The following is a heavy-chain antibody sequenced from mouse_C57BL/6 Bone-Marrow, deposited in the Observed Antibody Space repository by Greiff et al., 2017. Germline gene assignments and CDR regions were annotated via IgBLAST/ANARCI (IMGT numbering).Heavy chain of an antibody. V-gene: IGHV1-64*01. J-gene: IGHJ2*01. CDR2: IHPNSGST. D-gene: IGHD1-1*01. Sequence: QVQLQQPGAELVKPGASVKLSCKASGYTFTSYWMHWVKQRPGQGLEWIGMIHPNSGSTNYNEKFKSKATLTVDKSSSTAYMQLSSLTSEDSAVYYGARSGALRFRYMDYWGQGTTLTVSS. CDR1: GYTFTSYW. CDR3: ARSGALRFRYMDY.